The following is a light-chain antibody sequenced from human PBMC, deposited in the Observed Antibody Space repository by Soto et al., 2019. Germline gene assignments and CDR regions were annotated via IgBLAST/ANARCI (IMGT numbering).Light chain of an antibody. V-gene: IGLV2-14*01. Sequence: QSALTQPASVSGSPGQSITISCTGTSSDVGGYNFVSWYQQHPGKAPKLMIYDVTHRPSGVSNRFSGSKSGNTASLTISGLPAVDEAYYYCLSYSSSTSPYVLGTATKLTVL. J-gene: IGLJ1*01. CDR3: LSYSSSTSPYV. CDR2: DVT. CDR1: SSDVGGYNF.